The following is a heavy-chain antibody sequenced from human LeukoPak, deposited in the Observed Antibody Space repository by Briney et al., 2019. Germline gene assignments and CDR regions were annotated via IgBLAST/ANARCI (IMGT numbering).Heavy chain of an antibody. J-gene: IGHJ4*02. D-gene: IGHD3-9*01. CDR2: IYYSGST. CDR1: GGSTSSISYY. V-gene: IGHV4-31*03. CDR3: ARYLTGYYER. Sequence: SETLSLTCTVAGGSTSSISYYWSWIRQHPGKGLEWIGYIYYSGSTYYNPSLKSRVTISVDTSKNQFSLKLSSVTAADTAVYYCARYLTGYYERWGQGTLVTVSS.